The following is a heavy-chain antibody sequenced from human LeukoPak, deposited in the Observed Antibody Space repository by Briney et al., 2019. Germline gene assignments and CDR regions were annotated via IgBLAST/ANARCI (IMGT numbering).Heavy chain of an antibody. CDR2: IIPIFGIA. CDR3: ARVAGVVPAAMANWFDP. D-gene: IGHD2-2*01. J-gene: IGHJ5*02. V-gene: IGHV1-69*05. CDR1: GGTFSSYA. Sequence: SVKVSCKASGGTFSSYAISWVRQAPGQGLEWMGGIIPIFGIANYAQKFQGRVTITTDESTSTAYMELSSLRSEDTAVYYCARVAGVVPAAMANWFDPWGQGTLVTVSS.